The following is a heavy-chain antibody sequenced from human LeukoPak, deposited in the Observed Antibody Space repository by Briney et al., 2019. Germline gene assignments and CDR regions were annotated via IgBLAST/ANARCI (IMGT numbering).Heavy chain of an antibody. CDR3: AKDPRITKNYYYYYYMDV. Sequence: GSLRLSCAASGFTFRSYAMSWVRQAPGKGLEWVSAISGSGGSTNYVDSVKGRFTISRDNSKNTLYLQMNSLRAEDTALYYCAKDPRITKNYYYYYYMDVWGKGTTVTVSS. CDR2: ISGSGGST. V-gene: IGHV3-23*01. D-gene: IGHD3-3*01. CDR1: GFTFRSYA. J-gene: IGHJ6*03.